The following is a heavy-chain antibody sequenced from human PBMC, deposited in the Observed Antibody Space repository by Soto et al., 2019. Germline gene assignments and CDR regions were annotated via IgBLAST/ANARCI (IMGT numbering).Heavy chain of an antibody. Sequence: LRLSCAASGFTFSSYGMHWVRQTPGMGLERVAGLGFDGGGLYYADSVKGRFTIARDNSRSRLDLQMDSLRVEDTGRYYCAREPVGRDYAMDVWVRGTMVTVSS. CDR3: AREPVGRDYAMDV. CDR1: GFTFSSYG. CDR2: LGFDGGGL. J-gene: IGHJ6*02. V-gene: IGHV3-33*01. D-gene: IGHD1-26*01.